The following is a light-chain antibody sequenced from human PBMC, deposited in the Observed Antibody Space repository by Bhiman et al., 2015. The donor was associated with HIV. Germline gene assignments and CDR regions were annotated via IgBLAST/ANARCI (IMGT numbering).Light chain of an antibody. CDR2: DVS. Sequence: QSALTQPRSVSGSPGQSVTISCTGTSSDVGDYNYVSWYQQHPGKAPKLMIYDVSNRPSGVSNRFSGSKSGNTASLTISGLQAEDEADYYCSSYTSSSTLETVFGGGTKLTVL. CDR1: SSDVGDYNY. CDR3: SSYTSSSTLETV. J-gene: IGLJ2*01. V-gene: IGLV2-14*03.